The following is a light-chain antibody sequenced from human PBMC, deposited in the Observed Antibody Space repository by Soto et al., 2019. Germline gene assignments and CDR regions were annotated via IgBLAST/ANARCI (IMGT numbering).Light chain of an antibody. CDR1: QSISNH. V-gene: IGKV1-39*01. CDR2: AAS. CDR3: QQSYSSPPT. J-gene: IGKJ2*01. Sequence: DIQMTQSPSSLSASVGDRATITCRASQSISNHLNWSQHKPAKAPNFLIYAASTLQSGVPSMFSGSSSGTDFTLTITHLPPADFGSYYWQQSYSSPPTFGQGTKLEIK.